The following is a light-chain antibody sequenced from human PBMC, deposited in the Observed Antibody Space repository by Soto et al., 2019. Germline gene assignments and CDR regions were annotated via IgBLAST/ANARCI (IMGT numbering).Light chain of an antibody. CDR2: AAS. Sequence: DIPMTQSPSSLSASVGDRVTITCRASQSITTYLNWFQQQPGKAPKLLIYAASSLPSGVPSRFTGSGFGTDFALTISSLQPGDFATYYCQQSYTTPLTFGGGTKVEIK. V-gene: IGKV1-39*01. CDR3: QQSYTTPLT. J-gene: IGKJ4*01. CDR1: QSITTY.